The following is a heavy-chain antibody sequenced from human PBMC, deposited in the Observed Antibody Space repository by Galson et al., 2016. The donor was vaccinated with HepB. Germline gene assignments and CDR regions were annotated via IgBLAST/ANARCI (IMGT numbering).Heavy chain of an antibody. J-gene: IGHJ6*02. Sequence: SLRLSCAASGFPFSRYWMHWVRQAPGKGLVWVSRINSDGSSTIYADSVRGRFTISRDNAKNTLNLQMNSLRAEDTALYYCVREDYGDDPVYYYYYGMDVWGQGTTVSVSS. CDR3: VREDYGDDPVYYYYYGMDV. CDR1: GFPFSRYW. D-gene: IGHD4-17*01. CDR2: INSDGSST. V-gene: IGHV3-74*01.